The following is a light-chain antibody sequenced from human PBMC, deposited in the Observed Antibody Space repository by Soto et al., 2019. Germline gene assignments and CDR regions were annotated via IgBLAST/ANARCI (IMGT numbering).Light chain of an antibody. CDR3: QQRSNWPPLT. V-gene: IGKV3D-20*02. CDR1: QSVESLY. Sequence: IVLTQSPGTLSLSPGDTATLYCRASQSVESLYFAWYQQKPGRSPRLLFYGPSRRATGIPARFSGSGSGTEFTLTISGLEPEDFAIYYCQQRSNWPPLTFGGGTKVEIK. CDR2: GPS. J-gene: IGKJ4*01.